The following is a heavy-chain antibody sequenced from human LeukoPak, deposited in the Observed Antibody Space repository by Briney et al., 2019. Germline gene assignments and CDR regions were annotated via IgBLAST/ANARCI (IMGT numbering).Heavy chain of an antibody. CDR1: GFTFSNAW. D-gene: IGHD3-22*01. Sequence: GGSLRLSCATSGFTFSNAWMSWVRQAPGKGLEWIGRIKSKTAGGTADYAAPVKGRFTISRDDSKNTLYLQMNSLKTEDTAVYYCATDIPPSYDYDSSGYYRYWGQGTLVTVSS. CDR2: IKSKTAGGTA. CDR3: ATDIPPSYDYDSSGYYRY. V-gene: IGHV3-15*01. J-gene: IGHJ4*02.